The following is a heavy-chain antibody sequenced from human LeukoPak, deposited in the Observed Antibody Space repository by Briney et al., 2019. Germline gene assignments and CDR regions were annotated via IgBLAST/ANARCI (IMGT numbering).Heavy chain of an antibody. CDR1: GFTFRSYW. D-gene: IGHD3-22*01. Sequence: GGSLRLSCAASGFTFRSYWMSWVRQAPGKGLEWVSAISGSGGSTYYADSVKGRFTISRDNSKNTLYLQMNSLRAEDTAVYYCAKDHLYYYDSSGYYYWGQGTLVTVSS. CDR2: ISGSGGST. CDR3: AKDHLYYYDSSGYYY. V-gene: IGHV3-23*01. J-gene: IGHJ4*02.